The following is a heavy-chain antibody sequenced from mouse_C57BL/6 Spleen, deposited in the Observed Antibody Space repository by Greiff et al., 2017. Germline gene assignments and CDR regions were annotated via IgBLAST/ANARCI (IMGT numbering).Heavy chain of an antibody. J-gene: IGHJ1*03. Sequence: QVQLKQPGAELVKPGASVKLSCKASGYTFTSYWMHWVKQRPGQGLEWIGMIHPNSGSTNYNEKFKSKATLTVDKSSSTAYMQLSSLTSEDSAVYYCAVYDGYSSYWYFDVWGTGTTVTVSS. CDR1: GYTFTSYW. V-gene: IGHV1-64*01. CDR2: IHPNSGST. D-gene: IGHD2-3*01. CDR3: AVYDGYSSYWYFDV.